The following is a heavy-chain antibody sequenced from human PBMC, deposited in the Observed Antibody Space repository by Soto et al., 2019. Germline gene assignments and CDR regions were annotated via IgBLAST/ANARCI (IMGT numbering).Heavy chain of an antibody. CDR3: ARPSVVAATGRVAACDF. D-gene: IGHD2-15*01. CDR2: ISYDGSNK. J-gene: IGHJ3*01. Sequence: PGGSLRLSCAASGFTFIRYAMHWVLQAPCKGLEWVAVISYDGSNKYYADSVKGRFTISRDNSKNALYLQMNSLTIEDTAVYYCARPSVVAATGRVAACDFWGQGTMVTVSS. V-gene: IGHV3-30*04. CDR1: GFTFIRYA.